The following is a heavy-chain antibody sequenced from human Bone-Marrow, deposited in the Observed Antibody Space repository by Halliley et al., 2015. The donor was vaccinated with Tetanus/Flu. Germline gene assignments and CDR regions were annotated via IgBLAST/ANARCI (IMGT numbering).Heavy chain of an antibody. V-gene: IGHV4-59*01. CDR2: IDYSGST. D-gene: IGHD3-10*01. J-gene: IGHJ4*02. CDR3: AREKYGSGSTDY. Sequence: EWMGYIDYSGSTSYRPSPKSRVTMSVDPSNNQFSLNVASVTAADTAVYYCAREKYGSGSTDYWGQGTLVPVSS.